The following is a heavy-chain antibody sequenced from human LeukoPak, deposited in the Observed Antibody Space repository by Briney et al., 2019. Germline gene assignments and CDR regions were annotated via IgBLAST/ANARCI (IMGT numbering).Heavy chain of an antibody. CDR2: INTNTGNP. D-gene: IGHD3-22*01. CDR3: ANRRGSSGYYYDAFDI. Sequence: ASAKVSCKASGYTFTSYAMNWVRQAPGQGLEWMGWINTNTGNPTYAQGFTGRFVFSLDTSVSTAYLQIGSLKAEDTAVYYCANRRGSSGYYYDAFDIWGQGTMVTVSS. J-gene: IGHJ3*02. CDR1: GYTFTSYA. V-gene: IGHV7-4-1*01.